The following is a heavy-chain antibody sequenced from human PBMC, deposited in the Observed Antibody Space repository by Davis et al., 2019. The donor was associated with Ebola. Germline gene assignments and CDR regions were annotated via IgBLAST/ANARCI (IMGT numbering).Heavy chain of an antibody. CDR2: IYYSGTT. J-gene: IGHJ4*02. CDR3: ARGDGYYFEF. CDR1: GGSISSGGYY. V-gene: IGHV4-31*03. D-gene: IGHD5-24*01. Sequence: PSETLSLTCTVSGGSISSGGYYWSWIRQHPGKGLEWIGYIYYSGTTYYNPSLRSRVSISIDTSKKQFSLNLSSVTAADTAKYFCARGDGYYFEFWGQGTLVTVSS.